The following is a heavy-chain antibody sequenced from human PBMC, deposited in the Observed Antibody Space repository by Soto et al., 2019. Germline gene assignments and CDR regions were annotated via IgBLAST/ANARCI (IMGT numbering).Heavy chain of an antibody. CDR2: ISSSSSYI. D-gene: IGHD6-13*01. CDR3: ARDAGGQYSSSQFDY. V-gene: IGHV3-21*01. CDR1: GFTFSSYS. Sequence: PGGSLRLSCAASGFTFSSYSMNWVRQAPGKGLEWVSSISSSSSYIYYADSVKGRFTISRDNAKNSLYLQMNSLRAEDTAVYYCARDAGGQYSSSQFDYWGQGTLVTVSS. J-gene: IGHJ4*02.